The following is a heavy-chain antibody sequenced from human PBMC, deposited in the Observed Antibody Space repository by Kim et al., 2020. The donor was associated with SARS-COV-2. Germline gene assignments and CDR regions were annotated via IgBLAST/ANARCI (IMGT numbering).Heavy chain of an antibody. CDR3: TRANFDWFGFDP. CDR1: GFTFGDYA. J-gene: IGHJ5*02. D-gene: IGHD3-9*01. Sequence: GGSLRLSCTASGFTFGDYAMSWFRQAPGKGLEWVGFIRSKAYGGATENAASVKGRFTISRDDSKSIAYLQMNSLKTEDTAVYFCTRANFDWFGFDPWGQGTLVTVSP. V-gene: IGHV3-49*03. CDR2: IRSKAYGGAT.